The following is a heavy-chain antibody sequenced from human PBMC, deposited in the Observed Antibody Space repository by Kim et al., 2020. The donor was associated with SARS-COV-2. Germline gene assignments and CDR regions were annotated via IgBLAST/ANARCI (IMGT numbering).Heavy chain of an antibody. D-gene: IGHD3-10*01. J-gene: IGHJ4*02. Sequence: DSVKGRFTISRDNSKNTLYLQMNSLRAEDTAVYYCAKVPYGSEPTYYFDYWGQGTLVTVSS. V-gene: IGHV3-30*02. CDR3: AKVPYGSEPTYYFDY.